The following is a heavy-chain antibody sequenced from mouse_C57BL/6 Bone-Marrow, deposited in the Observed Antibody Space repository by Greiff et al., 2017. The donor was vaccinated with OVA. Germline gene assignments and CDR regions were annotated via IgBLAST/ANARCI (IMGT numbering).Heavy chain of an antibody. Sequence: SGAELARPGASVKLSCKASGYTFTSYGISWVKQRTGQGLEWIGEIYPRSGNTYYNEKFKGKATLTADKSSSTAYMELRSLTSEDSAVYFCARETYDGYYVRDYWGQGTTLTVSS. CDR3: ARETYDGYYVRDY. CDR2: IYPRSGNT. J-gene: IGHJ2*01. D-gene: IGHD2-3*01. V-gene: IGHV1-81*01. CDR1: GYTFTSYG.